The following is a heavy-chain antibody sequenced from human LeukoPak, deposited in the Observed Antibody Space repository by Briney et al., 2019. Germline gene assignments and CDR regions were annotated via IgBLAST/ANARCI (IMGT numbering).Heavy chain of an antibody. CDR3: ARAQGTVDYYYYMDV. CDR1: GYSISSGYY. CDR2: IYHSGST. V-gene: IGHV4-38-2*02. Sequence: PSETLSLTCTVSGYSISSGYYWGWIRQPPGKGLEWIGSIYHSGSTYYNPSLKSRVTISVDTSKNQFSLKLSSVTAADTAVYYCARAQGTVDYYYYMDVWGKGTTVTVSS. D-gene: IGHD1-26*01. J-gene: IGHJ6*03.